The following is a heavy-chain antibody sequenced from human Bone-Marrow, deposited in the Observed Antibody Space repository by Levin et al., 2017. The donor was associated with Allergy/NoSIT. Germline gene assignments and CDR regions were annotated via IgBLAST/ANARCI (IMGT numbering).Heavy chain of an antibody. D-gene: IGHD3-10*01. V-gene: IGHV2-70*01. CDR2: IDWDDDK. Sequence: SGPTLVKPTQTLTLTCTFSGFSLSTSGMCVSWIRQPPGKALEWLALIDWDDDKYYSTSLKTRLTISKDTSKNQVVLTMTNMDPVDTATYYCARTPSDYGSGSYCMYFDYWGQGTLVTVSS. J-gene: IGHJ4*02. CDR3: ARTPSDYGSGSYCMYFDY. CDR1: GFSLSTSGMC.